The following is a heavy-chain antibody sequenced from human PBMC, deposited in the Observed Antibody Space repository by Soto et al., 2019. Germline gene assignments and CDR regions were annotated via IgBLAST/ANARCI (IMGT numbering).Heavy chain of an antibody. CDR1: GGSISSGAYY. J-gene: IGHJ1*01. D-gene: IGHD3-22*01. CDR2: VSYIGST. Sequence: SETLSLTCTVSGGSISSGAYYWTWIRQHPGKGLEGIGYVSYIGSTYYNPSLKSRVTMSLDTSKNQFSLKLSSLTAADTAVYYCARGDSFDYYYEFFNHLGQCALVTVS. V-gene: IGHV4-31*03. CDR3: ARGDSFDYYYEFFNH.